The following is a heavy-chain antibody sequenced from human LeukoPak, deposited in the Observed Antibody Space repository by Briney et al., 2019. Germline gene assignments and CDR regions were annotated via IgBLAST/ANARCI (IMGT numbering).Heavy chain of an antibody. CDR2: INHSGST. Sequence: SETLSLTCAVYGGSFSGYYWSWIRQPPGKGLEWIGEINHSGSTNYNPSLKSRVTISVDTSKNQFSLKLSSVTAADTAVYYCASSYGGCYFDYWGQGTLVTVSS. CDR3: ASSYGGCYFDY. D-gene: IGHD4-23*01. J-gene: IGHJ4*02. CDR1: GGSFSGYY. V-gene: IGHV4-34*01.